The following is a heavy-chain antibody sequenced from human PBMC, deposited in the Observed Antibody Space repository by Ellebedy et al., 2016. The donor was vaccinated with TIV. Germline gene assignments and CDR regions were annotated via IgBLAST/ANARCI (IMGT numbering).Heavy chain of an antibody. CDR1: DGSINSINW. CDR2: AHHSGRA. D-gene: IGHD4-11*01. J-gene: IGHJ4*02. V-gene: IGHV4-4*02. Sequence: MPSETLSLTCAVSDGSINSINWWNWVRQTPGKGLEWLGQAHHSGRANYNPSLKSRVTISVDKSKQQFSLKLNSVTAADTALYFCATSSTVTTFDLWGQGILVTVSS. CDR3: ATSSTVTTFDL.